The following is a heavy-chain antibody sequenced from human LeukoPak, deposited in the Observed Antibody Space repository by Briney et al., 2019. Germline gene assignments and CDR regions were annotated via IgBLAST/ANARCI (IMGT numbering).Heavy chain of an antibody. J-gene: IGHJ2*01. CDR2: IYYSGST. CDR3: ARDKGLAAAGHWYFDL. Sequence: SETLSLTCTVSGGSISSYYWSWIQQSPGKGLEWIGYIYYSGSTNYNPSLKSRVTISGDTSKNQFSLKLSSVTAADTAVYYCARDKGLAAAGHWYFDLWGRGTLVTVSS. D-gene: IGHD6-13*01. CDR1: GGSISSYY. V-gene: IGHV4-59*01.